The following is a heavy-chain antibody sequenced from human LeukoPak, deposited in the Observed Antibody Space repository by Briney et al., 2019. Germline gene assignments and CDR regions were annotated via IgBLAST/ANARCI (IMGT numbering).Heavy chain of an antibody. CDR3: AKMGDVRSGYFSRGHYYYMDV. CDR1: GFTFSNYW. Sequence: PGGSLRLSYAASGFTFSNYWMHWVRQAPGKGLEWVSAISGSGGSTYYADSVKGRFTISRDNSKNTLYLQMNSLRAEDTAVYYCAKMGDVRSGYFSRGHYYYMDVWGKGTTVTISS. CDR2: ISGSGGST. D-gene: IGHD3-22*01. V-gene: IGHV3-23*01. J-gene: IGHJ6*03.